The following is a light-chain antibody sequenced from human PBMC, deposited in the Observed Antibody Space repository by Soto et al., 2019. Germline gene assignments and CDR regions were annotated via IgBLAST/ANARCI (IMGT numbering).Light chain of an antibody. CDR2: EVT. CDR1: SSDVGSYNR. CDR3: SLYTSSSTYV. Sequence: QSVLNQPPSVSVSPGQSVTMSCTGTSSDVGSYNRVSWYQQPPGTAPKLMIYEVTNRPSGVPDRFSGSKSGNTASLTISGLQAEDEADYYCSLYTSSSTYVFGTGTKVTVL. J-gene: IGLJ1*01. V-gene: IGLV2-18*01.